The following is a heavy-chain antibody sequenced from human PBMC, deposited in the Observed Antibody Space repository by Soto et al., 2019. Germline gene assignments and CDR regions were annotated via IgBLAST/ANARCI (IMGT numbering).Heavy chain of an antibody. V-gene: IGHV3-30*18. D-gene: IGHD1-26*01. CDR1: GFTFSNFG. CDR2: ISYDGSNK. J-gene: IGHJ6*02. Sequence: QVQLVESGGGVVQPGRSLRLSCAASGFTFSNFGMHWVRQTPGKGLEWVAVISYDGSNKYYADSVKGRFTISRDNSKNALHVQMNSLRGEDTAVYYCSKGSGFYYYGMDVWGQGTTVTVSS. CDR3: SKGSGFYYYGMDV.